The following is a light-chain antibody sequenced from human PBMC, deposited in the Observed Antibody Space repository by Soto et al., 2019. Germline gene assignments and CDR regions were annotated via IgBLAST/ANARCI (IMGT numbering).Light chain of an antibody. CDR3: QQYGSSPFT. Sequence: EIVLTQSPGTLSLSPGERATLSCRASQSVSSSYLAWYQQKPGQAPRLLIYGASSRATGIPDRFSGSGSGTDFTLTISRLEPEDVAVYYCQQYGSSPFTFVPGTKVDIK. V-gene: IGKV3-20*01. CDR1: QSVSSSY. J-gene: IGKJ3*01. CDR2: GAS.